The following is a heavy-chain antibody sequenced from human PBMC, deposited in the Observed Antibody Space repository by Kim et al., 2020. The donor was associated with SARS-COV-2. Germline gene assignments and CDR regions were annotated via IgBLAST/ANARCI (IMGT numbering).Heavy chain of an antibody. D-gene: IGHD1-26*01. CDR2: K. V-gene: IGHV2-70*01. CDR3: ARCGAVGGMDV. Sequence: KYYSTSLKTRLTISKDTSKTQVVLTMTNMDPVDTATYYCARCGAVGGMDVWGQGTTVTVSS. J-gene: IGHJ6*02.